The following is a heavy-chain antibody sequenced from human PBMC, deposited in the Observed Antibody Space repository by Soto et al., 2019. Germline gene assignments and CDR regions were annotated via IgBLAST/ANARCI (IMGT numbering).Heavy chain of an antibody. Sequence: QVQLVQSGAEVKKPGASVKVSCKASGYTFTSYDINWVRQATGQGLEWMGWMNPNSGNTGYAQKFQGRVTMTRNTSISTAYMELSSLRSEDKAVYYCARGIRYYYDSSGYLDAFDIWGQGTMVTVSS. V-gene: IGHV1-8*01. CDR1: GYTFTSYD. D-gene: IGHD3-22*01. J-gene: IGHJ3*02. CDR2: MNPNSGNT. CDR3: ARGIRYYYDSSGYLDAFDI.